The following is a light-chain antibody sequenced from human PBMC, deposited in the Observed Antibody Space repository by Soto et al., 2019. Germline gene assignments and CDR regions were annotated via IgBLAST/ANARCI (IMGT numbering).Light chain of an antibody. CDR3: QQYNAWPRT. Sequence: EIVMTQSPATLSVSPGERATLSCRASLSVSRNLAWYQQKPGQDPRLLIFDASTRATGIPARFSGSGSGTEFTLTITSLQSEDFAVYYCQQYNAWPRTFGQGTKVEIK. V-gene: IGKV3-15*01. J-gene: IGKJ1*01. CDR2: DAS. CDR1: LSVSRN.